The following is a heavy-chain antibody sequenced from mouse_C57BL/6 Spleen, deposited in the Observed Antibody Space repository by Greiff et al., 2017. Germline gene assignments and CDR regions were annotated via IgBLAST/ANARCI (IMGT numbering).Heavy chain of an antibody. D-gene: IGHD1-1*02. J-gene: IGHJ2*01. CDR3: ARRGGNHYFDY. V-gene: IGHV5-6*02. Sequence: EVKLMESGGDLVKPGGSLKLSCAASGFTFSSYGMSWVRQTPDKRLEWVATISSGGSYTYYPDSVKGRFTISRDNAKNTLYLQMSSLKSEDTAMYYCARRGGNHYFDYWGQGTTLTVSS. CDR2: ISSGGSYT. CDR1: GFTFSSYG.